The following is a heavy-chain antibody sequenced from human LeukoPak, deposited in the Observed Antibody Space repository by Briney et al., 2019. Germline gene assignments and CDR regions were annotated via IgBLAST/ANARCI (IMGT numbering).Heavy chain of an antibody. J-gene: IGHJ4*02. D-gene: IGHD6-19*01. CDR1: VYTFTNND. CDR2: VSPDSGDT. V-gene: IGHV1-8*01. CDR3: TRGRAAGD. Sequence: GASVKVSCKASVYTFTNNDINWVRQATGQGIEWMGWVSPDSGDTGYAPNLRGRVTMTTDTSINTAYMELTSLTSEDTAIYYCTRGRAAGDWGQGTLVTVSS.